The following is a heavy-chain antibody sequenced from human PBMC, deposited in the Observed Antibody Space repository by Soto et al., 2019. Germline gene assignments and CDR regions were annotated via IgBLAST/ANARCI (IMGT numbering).Heavy chain of an antibody. CDR1: GYTFTIYT. CDR2: IIPIFTQT. V-gene: IGHV1-69*08. CDR3: ARGGVGAAGGMDV. D-gene: IGHD1-26*01. Sequence: QVQLVQSGAEVKKPGSSVKVSCKSSGYTFTIYTVTWGRQAPGQGLEWMGRIIPIFTQTNYAQKFQDRVTITADKSTSTVYMELSGLRYEDTAVYYCARGGVGAAGGMDVWGQGTTVTVSS. J-gene: IGHJ6*02.